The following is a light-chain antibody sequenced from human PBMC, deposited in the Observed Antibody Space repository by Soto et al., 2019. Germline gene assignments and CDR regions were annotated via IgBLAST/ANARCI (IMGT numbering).Light chain of an antibody. CDR3: QQYNDWPPP. Sequence: EIVMTQSTATLSASPCEIATLSCSASQSVRSNLAWYQQKPGQAPRLLIYGASTRATGIPARFSGSGSGTEFTLSIGSLQSEDFAVYYCQQYNDWPPPFGQGTKVDIK. V-gene: IGKV3-15*01. CDR1: QSVRSN. J-gene: IGKJ1*01. CDR2: GAS.